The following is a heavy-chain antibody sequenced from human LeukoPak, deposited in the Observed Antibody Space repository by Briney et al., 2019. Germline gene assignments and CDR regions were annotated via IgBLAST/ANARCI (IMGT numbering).Heavy chain of an antibody. CDR1: GFTFSSYA. CDR3: ARSAGEDFDDAYYFDY. D-gene: IGHD3-16*01. Sequence: QPGRSLRLSCAASGFTFSSYAMHWVRQAPGKGLEWVAVISYDGSNKYYADSVKGRFTISRDNAKNSLYLQMNSLRAEDTAVYYCARSAGEDFDDAYYFDYWGQGTLVTVSS. J-gene: IGHJ4*02. V-gene: IGHV3-30-3*01. CDR2: ISYDGSNK.